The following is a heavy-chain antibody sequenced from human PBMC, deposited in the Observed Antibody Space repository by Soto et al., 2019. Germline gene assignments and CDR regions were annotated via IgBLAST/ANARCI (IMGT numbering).Heavy chain of an antibody. CDR3: ARGRHRVGAFIASV. CDR2: MNPSSGNT. Sequence: QVQLVQSGAEVKRPGASVMVSCTASGYTFNSYDINWVRQTTGQGLEWMGWMNPSSGNTGYVQKFEGRVTMTRDTSMTTAYMELTSLRSEDTAIYYCARGRHRVGAFIASVWGQGTLVTVSA. D-gene: IGHD1-26*01. J-gene: IGHJ4*02. V-gene: IGHV1-8*01. CDR1: GYTFNSYD.